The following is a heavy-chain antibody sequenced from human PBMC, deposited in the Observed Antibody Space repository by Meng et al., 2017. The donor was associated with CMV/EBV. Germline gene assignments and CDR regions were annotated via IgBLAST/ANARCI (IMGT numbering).Heavy chain of an antibody. CDR2: IYSGGSST. Sequence: GESLKISCAASGFTFSSYAMSWVRQAPGKGLEWVSVIYSGGSSTYYADSVKGRFTISRDNSKNTLYLQMNSLRAEDTAVYYCARDHYDFWSGYYFGWFDPWGQGTLVTVSS. V-gene: IGHV3-23*03. D-gene: IGHD3-3*01. CDR1: GFTFSSYA. CDR3: ARDHYDFWSGYYFGWFDP. J-gene: IGHJ5*02.